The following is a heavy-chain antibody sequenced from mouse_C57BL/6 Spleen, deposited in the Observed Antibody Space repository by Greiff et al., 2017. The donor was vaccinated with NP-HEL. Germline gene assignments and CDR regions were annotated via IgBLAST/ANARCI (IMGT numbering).Heavy chain of an antibody. J-gene: IGHJ1*03. Sequence: EVQVVESGGGLVKPGGSLKLSCAASGFTFSDYGMHWVRQAPEKGLEWVAYISSGSSTVYYADTVKGRFTISSNNAKNTLFLQMTSLRSDDTAMYYCARHGSRWYFDVWGTGTTVTVSS. CDR2: ISSGSSTV. V-gene: IGHV5-17*01. CDR1: GFTFSDYG. D-gene: IGHD1-1*01. CDR3: ARHGSRWYFDV.